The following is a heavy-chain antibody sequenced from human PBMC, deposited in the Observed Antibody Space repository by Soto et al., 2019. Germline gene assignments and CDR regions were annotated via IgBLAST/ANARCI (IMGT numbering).Heavy chain of an antibody. J-gene: IGHJ5*02. D-gene: IGHD6-6*01. CDR2: ISAYNGNT. Sequence: ASVKVSCKASGYTFTSYGISWVRQAPGQGLEWMGWISAYNGNTNYAQKLQGRVTMTTDTSTSTAYMELRSLRSDDTAVYYCARDYSSSSLGSWFDPWGQGTLVTVSS. V-gene: IGHV1-18*01. CDR3: ARDYSSSSLGSWFDP. CDR1: GYTFTSYG.